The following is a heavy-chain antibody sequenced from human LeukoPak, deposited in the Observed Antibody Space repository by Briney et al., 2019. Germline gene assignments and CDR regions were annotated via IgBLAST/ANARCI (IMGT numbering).Heavy chain of an antibody. CDR2: ISAYNGDT. CDR3: VRDYDYRMDV. Sequence: GASVKVSCKASGYTFTSYGISWVRQAPGQGLEWMGWISAYNGDTNYAQRLQGRVTVTTDTSTSTAYMELRSLRSDDTAVYYCVRDYDYRMDVWGQGTTVTVSS. V-gene: IGHV1-18*01. D-gene: IGHD3-3*01. CDR1: GYTFTSYG. J-gene: IGHJ6*02.